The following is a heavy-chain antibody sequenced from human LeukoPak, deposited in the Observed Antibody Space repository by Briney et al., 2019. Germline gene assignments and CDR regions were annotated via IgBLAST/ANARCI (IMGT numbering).Heavy chain of an antibody. CDR3: AGGYSGSAGAFDY. Sequence: GASVKVSCKASGGTFSSYAISWVRQAPGQGLEWMGGIIPIFGTANYAQKFRGRVTITADESTSTAYMELSSLRSEDTAVYYCAGGYSGSAGAFDYWGQGTLVTVSS. D-gene: IGHD1-26*01. CDR2: IIPIFGTA. CDR1: GGTFSSYA. V-gene: IGHV1-69*13. J-gene: IGHJ4*02.